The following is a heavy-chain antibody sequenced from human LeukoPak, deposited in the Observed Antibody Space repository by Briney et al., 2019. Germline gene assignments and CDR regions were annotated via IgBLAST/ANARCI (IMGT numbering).Heavy chain of an antibody. V-gene: IGHV4-34*01. J-gene: IGHJ4*02. Sequence: SETLSLTCAVYGGSFSGYYWSWIRQPPGKGLEWIGEINHSGSTNYNPSLKGRVTISVDTSKNQFSLKLSSVTAADTAVYYCARHELVVVTAMEGFDYWGQGTLVTVSS. CDR1: GGSFSGYY. CDR2: INHSGST. CDR3: ARHELVVVTAMEGFDY. D-gene: IGHD2-21*02.